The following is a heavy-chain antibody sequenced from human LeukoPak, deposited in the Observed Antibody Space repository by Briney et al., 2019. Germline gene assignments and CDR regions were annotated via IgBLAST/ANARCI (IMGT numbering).Heavy chain of an antibody. CDR3: ARSERITMVRGGPDI. Sequence: GGSLRLSCAASGFTFSSYAMHWVRQAPGKGLEYVSAISSNGGSTYYANSVKGRFTTSGDNSKNTLYLQMGSLRAEDMAVYYCARSERITMVRGGPDIWGQGTMVTVSS. CDR2: ISSNGGST. D-gene: IGHD3-10*01. CDR1: GFTFSSYA. V-gene: IGHV3-64*01. J-gene: IGHJ3*02.